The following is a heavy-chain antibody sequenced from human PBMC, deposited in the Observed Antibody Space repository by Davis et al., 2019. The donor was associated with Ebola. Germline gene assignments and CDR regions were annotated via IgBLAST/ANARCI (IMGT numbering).Heavy chain of an antibody. CDR2: IYYSGST. J-gene: IGHJ6*03. V-gene: IGHV4-59*01. CDR3: ARDYGDRYYYYYYMDV. Sequence: MPSETLSLTCTVSGGSTSSYYWSWIRQPPGKGLEWIGYIYYSGSTNYNPSLKSRVTISVDTSKNQFSLKLSSVTAADTAVYYCARDYGDRYYYYYYMDVWGKGTTVTVSS. CDR1: GGSTSSYY. D-gene: IGHD4-17*01.